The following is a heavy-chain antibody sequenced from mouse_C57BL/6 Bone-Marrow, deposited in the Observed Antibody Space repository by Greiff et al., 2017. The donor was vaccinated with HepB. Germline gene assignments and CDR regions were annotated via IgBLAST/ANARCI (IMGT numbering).Heavy chain of an antibody. V-gene: IGHV1-82*01. CDR2: IYPGDGDT. CDR3: ARYPFITTAMDY. J-gene: IGHJ4*01. Sequence: QVQLQQSGPELVKPGASVKISCKASGYAFSSSWMNWVKQRPGKGLEWIGRIYPGDGDTNYNGKFKGKATLTADKSSSTAYMQLSSLTSEDSAVYFCARYPFITTAMDYWGQGTSVTVSS. CDR1: GYAFSSSW. D-gene: IGHD1-1*01.